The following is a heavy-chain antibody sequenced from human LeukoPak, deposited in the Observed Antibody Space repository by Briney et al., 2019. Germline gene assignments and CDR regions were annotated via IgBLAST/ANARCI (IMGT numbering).Heavy chain of an antibody. CDR1: GFTFSSYG. CDR2: IWYDGSNK. Sequence: PGGSLRLSCAASGFTFSSYGMHWVRQAPGKGLEWVAVIWYDGSNKYYADSVKGRFTISRDNSKNTLYLQMNSLRAEDTAVYYCARGYTAMVPDYWGQGTLVTVSS. V-gene: IGHV3-33*01. J-gene: IGHJ4*02. CDR3: ARGYTAMVPDY. D-gene: IGHD5-18*01.